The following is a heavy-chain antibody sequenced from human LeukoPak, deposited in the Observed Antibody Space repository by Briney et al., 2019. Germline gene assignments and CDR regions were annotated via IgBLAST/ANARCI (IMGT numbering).Heavy chain of an antibody. CDR1: GFIFSSYG. J-gene: IGHJ4*02. CDR2: IWYDGSNK. Sequence: GRSLRLSCAASGFIFSSYGMHWARQAPGKGLEWVAVIWYDGSNKYYADSVKGRFTISRDNSKNTLYLQMNSLRAEDTALYYCARGASARKGGFGELFHYFDYWGQGTLVTVSS. D-gene: IGHD3-10*01. CDR3: ARGASARKGGFGELFHYFDY. V-gene: IGHV3-33*01.